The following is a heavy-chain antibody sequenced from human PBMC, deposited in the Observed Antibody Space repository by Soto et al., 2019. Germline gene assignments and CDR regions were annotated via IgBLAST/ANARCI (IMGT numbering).Heavy chain of an antibody. CDR3: AKEPPARGGGWFDP. CDR1: GFTFSSYA. CDR2: ISGSGGST. J-gene: IGHJ5*02. V-gene: IGHV3-23*01. Sequence: EVPLLESGGGLVQPGGSLRLSCAASGFTFSSYAMSWVRQAPGKGLEWVSAISGSGGSTYYADSVKGRFTISRDNSKNTPYLKINSLRAEDPAVYYWAKEPPARGGGWFDPWGQGTLVTVSS. D-gene: IGHD3-16*01.